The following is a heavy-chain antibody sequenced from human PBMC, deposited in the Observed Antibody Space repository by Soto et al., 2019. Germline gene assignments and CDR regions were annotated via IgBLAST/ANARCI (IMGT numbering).Heavy chain of an antibody. J-gene: IGHJ6*02. CDR3: AMVDVYVTPSPQDV. V-gene: IGHV1-18*01. D-gene: IGHD3-16*01. CDR2: INPYNGNT. Sequence: QVQLVQSGAEVKNPGASVKVSCKTSGYTFTSYGIGWARQAPGQGLEWMGWINPYNGNTHYAQNLQGRVTLTTDTSTSTAYMELRSLRSNDTAIYYCAMVDVYVTPSPQDVWGQGTTVTVSS. CDR1: GYTFTSYG.